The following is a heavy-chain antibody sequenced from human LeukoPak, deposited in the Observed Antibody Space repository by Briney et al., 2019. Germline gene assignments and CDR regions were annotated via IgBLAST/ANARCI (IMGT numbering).Heavy chain of an antibody. D-gene: IGHD2-2*01. CDR1: GFIFSSYA. CDR3: AKDDLYCSSTSCSNWFDP. Sequence: GGSLRLSCAASGFIFSSYAMSWVRQAPGKGLEWVSAISGSGGSTYYADSVKGRFTISRDNSKNTLYLQMNSLRAEDTAVYYCAKDDLYCSSTSCSNWFDPWGQGTLVTVSS. J-gene: IGHJ5*02. V-gene: IGHV3-23*01. CDR2: ISGSGGST.